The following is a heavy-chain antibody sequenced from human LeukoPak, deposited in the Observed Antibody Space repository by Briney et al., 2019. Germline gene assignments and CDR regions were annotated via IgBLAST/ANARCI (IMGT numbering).Heavy chain of an antibody. Sequence: GGSLRLSCAASGFTVSSNYMSWVRQAPGKGLEWVSVIYSGGSTYYADSVKGRFTISRDNSKNTLYLQMNSLRAEDTAVYYCAREARDGYSPEDYWGQGTLVTVSS. CDR1: GFTVSSNY. J-gene: IGHJ4*02. CDR2: IYSGGST. D-gene: IGHD5-24*01. CDR3: AREARDGYSPEDY. V-gene: IGHV3-53*01.